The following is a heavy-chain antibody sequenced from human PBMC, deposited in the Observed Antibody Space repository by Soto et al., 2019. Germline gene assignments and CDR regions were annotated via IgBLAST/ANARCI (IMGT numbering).Heavy chain of an antibody. D-gene: IGHD1-1*01. CDR2: IYYSGST. CDR1: GGSISSYY. Sequence: SETLSLTCTVSGGSISSYYWSWIRQPPGKGLEWIGYIYYSGSTNYNPSLKSRVTISVDTSKNQFSLKLSSVTAADTAVYYCARGTSLGYYYYMDVWGKGTTVTVSS. V-gene: IGHV4-59*01. J-gene: IGHJ6*03. CDR3: ARGTSLGYYYYMDV.